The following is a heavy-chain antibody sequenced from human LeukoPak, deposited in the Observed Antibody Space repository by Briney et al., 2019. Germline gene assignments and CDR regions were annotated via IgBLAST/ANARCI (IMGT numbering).Heavy chain of an antibody. J-gene: IGHJ4*02. CDR2: IWYDGTYD. CDR3: AKDRGRWLQLRGFYLDY. V-gene: IGHV3-33*06. CDR1: GFTFSNYG. Sequence: GGSLRLSCAASGFTFSNYGMHWVRQAPGEGLEWVAVIWYDGTYDYYADSVKGRVTISRDNYKNTLYLQMNSLRAGDTAVYYCAKDRGRWLQLRGFYLDYWGQGTLVRVSS. D-gene: IGHD5-24*01.